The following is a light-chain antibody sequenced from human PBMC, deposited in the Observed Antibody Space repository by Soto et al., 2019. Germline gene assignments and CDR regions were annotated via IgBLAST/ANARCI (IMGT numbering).Light chain of an antibody. J-gene: IGKJ5*01. Sequence: DIQMTQSPSSLSASVGDRVTITCRASQSISSYLNWYQQKPGKAPKLLIYAASSLQSGVPSRFSGSGFGTDFTLTISSLQPEDSAIYYRQQADTFPITFGQGTRLEI. CDR3: QQADTFPIT. V-gene: IGKV1-39*01. CDR2: AAS. CDR1: QSISSY.